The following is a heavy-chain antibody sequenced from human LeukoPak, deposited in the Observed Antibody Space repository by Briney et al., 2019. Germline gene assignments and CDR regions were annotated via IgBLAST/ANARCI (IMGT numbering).Heavy chain of an antibody. D-gene: IGHD1-14*01. CDR2: ISYDGSNK. CDR1: GFTFSDYG. CDR3: ARVRLDRSERNLDAFEN. Sequence: PGGSLRLSCAASGFTFSDYGIHWVRQAPGKGLEWVAVISYDGSNKYYADSVKGRFTISRDNSKNMVYLQMNSLRAEDTAVYFCARVRLDRSERNLDAFENWGQGTMVTVSS. J-gene: IGHJ3*02. V-gene: IGHV3-30*03.